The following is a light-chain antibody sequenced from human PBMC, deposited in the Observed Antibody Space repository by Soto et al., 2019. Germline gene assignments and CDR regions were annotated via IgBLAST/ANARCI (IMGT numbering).Light chain of an antibody. CDR2: DVS. J-gene: IGLJ3*02. CDR3: CSYAGTYTNWV. V-gene: IGLV2-11*01. Sequence: QSALTQPRSVSGSPGQSVTISCTGTCSDVGGYNFVSWYQQHPGKAPNVMIYDVSKRPSGVPDRFSGSKSGNTASLTISGLQAEDEADYYCCSYAGTYTNWVFGGGTKLTVL. CDR1: CSDVGGYNF.